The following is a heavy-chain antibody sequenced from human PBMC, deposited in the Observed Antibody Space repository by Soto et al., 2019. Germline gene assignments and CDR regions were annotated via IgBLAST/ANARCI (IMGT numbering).Heavy chain of an antibody. CDR1: GFTFSSYS. CDR2: ISSSSSTI. J-gene: IGHJ6*02. V-gene: IGHV3-48*02. Sequence: QSGGSLRLSCAASGFTFSSYSMNWVRQAPGKGLEWVSYISSSSSTIYYADSVKGRFTISRDNAKNSLYLQMNSLRDEDTAVYYCASDEGYSYGSPYYYGMDVWGQGTTVTVSS. CDR3: ASDEGYSYGSPYYYGMDV. D-gene: IGHD5-18*01.